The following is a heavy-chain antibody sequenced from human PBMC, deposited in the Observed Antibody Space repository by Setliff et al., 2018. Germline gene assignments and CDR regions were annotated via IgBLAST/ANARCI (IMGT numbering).Heavy chain of an antibody. V-gene: IGHV1-2*06. D-gene: IGHD6-19*01. CDR2: FHPYSGHT. Sequence: ASVKVSCKASGYTFNNYFLHWVRQAPGQGLEWMGRFHPYSGHTNYAQNFQGRVTMTIDTSATTVYMELQSLRSDDTAVYYCVRSSAPQVVLAADFDFWGQGTPVTVSS. CDR1: GYTFNNYF. CDR3: VRSSAPQVVLAADFDF. J-gene: IGHJ4*02.